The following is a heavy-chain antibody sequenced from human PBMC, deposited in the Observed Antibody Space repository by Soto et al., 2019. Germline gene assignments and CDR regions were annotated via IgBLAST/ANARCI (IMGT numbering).Heavy chain of an antibody. J-gene: IGHJ4*02. CDR3: ASSYGSGYRAFDY. CDR2: VNPIVSMS. Sequence: SVKVSCKASGDTFNFYSINCVRQAPGLGLEWMGRVNPIVSMSNYAQKFQGRVTMTADKSTSTAYMELSSLRSEDTAIYYCASSYGSGYRAFDYWGQGALVTVSS. CDR1: GDTFNFYS. D-gene: IGHD3-10*01. V-gene: IGHV1-69*02.